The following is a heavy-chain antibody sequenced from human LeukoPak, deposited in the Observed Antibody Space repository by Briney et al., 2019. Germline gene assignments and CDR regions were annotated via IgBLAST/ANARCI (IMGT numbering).Heavy chain of an antibody. CDR1: GGTFSSYA. J-gene: IGHJ3*02. CDR2: IIPIFGTA. CDR3: AREISMVGTTSAFDI. D-gene: IGHD1-26*01. V-gene: IGHV1-69*06. Sequence: ASVKVSCKASGGTFSSYAISWVRQAPGQGLEWMGGIIPIFGTANYAQKFQGRVTITADKSTSTGYMELSSLRSEDTALYYCAREISMVGTTSAFDIWGQGTMVTVSS.